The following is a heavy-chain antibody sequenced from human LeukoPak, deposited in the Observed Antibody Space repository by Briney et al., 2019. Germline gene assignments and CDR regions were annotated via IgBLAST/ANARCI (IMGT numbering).Heavy chain of an antibody. D-gene: IGHD3-22*01. CDR1: GFTFSDYY. Sequence: GGSLGLSCAASGFTFSDYYMSWIRQAPGKGLEWVSYISSSSSYTNYADSVKGRFTISRDNAKNSLYLQMNSLGAEDTAVYYCARDHYYDSSGYLDYWGQGTLVTVSS. CDR3: ARDHYYDSSGYLDY. J-gene: IGHJ4*02. V-gene: IGHV3-11*06. CDR2: ISSSSSYT.